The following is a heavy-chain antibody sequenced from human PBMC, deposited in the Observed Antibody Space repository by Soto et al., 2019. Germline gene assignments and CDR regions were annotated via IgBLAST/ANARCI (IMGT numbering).Heavy chain of an antibody. CDR2: IYYSGST. J-gene: IGHJ6*02. CDR1: GGSISSSSYY. V-gene: IGHV4-39*02. D-gene: IGHD6-13*01. CDR3: AREAARYYYYYDGMDV. Sequence: SETLSLTCTVSGGSISSSSYYWGWIRQPPGKGLEWIGSIYYSGSTYYNPSLKSRVTISVDTSKNQFSLKLSSVTAADTAVYYCAREAARYYYYYDGMDVWGQGTTVT.